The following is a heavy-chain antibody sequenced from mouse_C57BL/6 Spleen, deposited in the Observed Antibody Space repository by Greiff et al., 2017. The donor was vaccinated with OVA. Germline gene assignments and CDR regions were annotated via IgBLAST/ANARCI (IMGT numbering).Heavy chain of an antibody. CDR2: ISSGSSTI. D-gene: IGHD2-14*01. Sequence: DVHLVESGGGLVKPGGSLKLSCAASGFTFSDYGMHWVRQAPEKGLEWVAYISSGSSTIYYADTVKGRFTISRDNAKNTLFLQMTSLRSEDTAMYYCARNRGAWFAYWGQGTLVTVSA. CDR3: ARNRGAWFAY. CDR1: GFTFSDYG. J-gene: IGHJ3*01. V-gene: IGHV5-17*01.